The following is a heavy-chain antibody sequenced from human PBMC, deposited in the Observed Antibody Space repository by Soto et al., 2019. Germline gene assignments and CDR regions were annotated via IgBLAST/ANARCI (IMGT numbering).Heavy chain of an antibody. V-gene: IGHV4-34*02. CDR3: ARGASTERYFSPSGGAWFDP. D-gene: IGHD3-9*01. CDR1: GGSFSGDY. CDR2: INHSGIT. Sequence: QVQLQQWGEGLLKPSETLSLTCAVYGGSFSGDYWNWIRQSPGKGLEWIGEINHSGITNYNPSLKSRATIFVDTSKKQFTLQLTSVTAADTAVYYCARGASTERYFSPSGGAWFDPWGQGTLVPSPQ. J-gene: IGHJ5*02.